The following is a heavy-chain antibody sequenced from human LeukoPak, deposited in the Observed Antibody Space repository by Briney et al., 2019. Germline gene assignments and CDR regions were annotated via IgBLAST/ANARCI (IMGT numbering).Heavy chain of an antibody. V-gene: IGHV1-18*01. Sequence: ASVKVSCEASGYTFSTYGISWVRQAPGQGLEWMGWISAYNGNTNYAQILQGRVTMTTDTSTSTAYMELRSLTSDDTTVYYCARDGDYSLLYYYYGMDVWGQGTTVTVSS. J-gene: IGHJ6*02. CDR2: ISAYNGNT. CDR3: ARDGDYSLLYYYYGMDV. D-gene: IGHD4-17*01. CDR1: GYTFSTYG.